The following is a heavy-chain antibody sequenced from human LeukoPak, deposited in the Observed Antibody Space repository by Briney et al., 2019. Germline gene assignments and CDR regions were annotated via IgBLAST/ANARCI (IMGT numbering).Heavy chain of an antibody. D-gene: IGHD4-17*01. J-gene: IGHJ4*02. Sequence: PGTLSLTCAVYGGSFSGYYWSWIRQPPGKGLEWIGEINHSGSTNYNPSLKSRVTISVDTSKNQFSLKLSSVTAADTAVYYCARGVRTHDHHDYGDYPYYFDYWGQGTLVTVSS. CDR3: ARGVRTHDHHDYGDYPYYFDY. V-gene: IGHV4-34*01. CDR2: INHSGST. CDR1: GGSFSGYY.